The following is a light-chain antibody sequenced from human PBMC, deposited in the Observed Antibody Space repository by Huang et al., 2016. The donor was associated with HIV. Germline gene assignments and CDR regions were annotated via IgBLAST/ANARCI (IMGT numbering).Light chain of an antibody. CDR1: QSVSNYY. Sequence: EIVLTQSPGSLSLSPGERATLSCRASQSVSNYYLAWYQQRPGQAPRLLIHAESSRASGSPDRFSGSGSGTAFTLTISRLEPEDSAIYFCHQYGSPPWTFGQGTRVEIK. CDR2: AES. J-gene: IGKJ1*01. CDR3: HQYGSPPWT. V-gene: IGKV3-20*01.